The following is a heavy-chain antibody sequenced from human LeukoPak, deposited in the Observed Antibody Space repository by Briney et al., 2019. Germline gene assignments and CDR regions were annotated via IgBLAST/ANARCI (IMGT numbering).Heavy chain of an antibody. Sequence: GGSLRLSCATSGFTFSSYAMSWVRQAPGKGLEWGSAISGSGDSTYYAASVKGRFTISRDNSKNTLYLQMNSLRAEDTAVYYCARAPIAVAGTRQPVDYWGQGTLVTVSS. D-gene: IGHD6-19*01. CDR1: GFTFSSYA. CDR2: ISGSGDST. CDR3: ARAPIAVAGTRQPVDY. J-gene: IGHJ4*02. V-gene: IGHV3-23*01.